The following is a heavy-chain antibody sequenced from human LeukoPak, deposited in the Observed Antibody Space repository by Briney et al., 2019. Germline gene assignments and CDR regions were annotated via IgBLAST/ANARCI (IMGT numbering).Heavy chain of an antibody. CDR1: GFTFSTYW. J-gene: IGHJ4*02. Sequence: QPGGSLRLSCAASGFTFSTYWVHWVRQAPGKGLVWVSRINPDGSRTDYADSVKGRFTISRDNAKNTLYLQMNSLGAEDTAVYYCAKPVDDYGDYEGIDYWGQGTLVTVSS. CDR2: INPDGSRT. CDR3: AKPVDDYGDYEGIDY. V-gene: IGHV3-74*01. D-gene: IGHD4-17*01.